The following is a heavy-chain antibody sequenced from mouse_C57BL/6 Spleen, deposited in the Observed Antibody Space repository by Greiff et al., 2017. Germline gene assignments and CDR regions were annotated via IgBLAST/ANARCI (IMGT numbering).Heavy chain of an antibody. D-gene: IGHD1-1*02. CDR1: GYAFSSYW. J-gene: IGHJ4*01. CDR2: IYPGDGDT. CDR3: ARRGGHYYAMDY. V-gene: IGHV1-80*01. Sequence: VKLQQSGAELVKPGASVKISCKASGYAFSSYWMNWVKQRPGKGLEWIGQIYPGDGDTNYNGKFKGKATLTADKSSSTAYIQLSSLTSEDSAVYFCARRGGHYYAMDYWGQGTSVTVSS.